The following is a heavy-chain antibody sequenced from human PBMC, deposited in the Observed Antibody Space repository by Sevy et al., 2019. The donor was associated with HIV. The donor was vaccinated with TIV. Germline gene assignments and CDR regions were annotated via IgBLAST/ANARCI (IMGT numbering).Heavy chain of an antibody. D-gene: IGHD1-1*01. V-gene: IGHV4-34*01. CDR2: INHSGST. Sequence: SETLSLTCAVYGGSFSGYYWSWIRQPPGKGLEWIGEINHSGSTNYNPSLKSRVTISVDTSKNQFSLKLSSVTAADTAVYYCARENGKVQGRFYYYGMDVWGQGTTVTVSS. CDR3: ARENGKVQGRFYYYGMDV. J-gene: IGHJ6*02. CDR1: GGSFSGYY.